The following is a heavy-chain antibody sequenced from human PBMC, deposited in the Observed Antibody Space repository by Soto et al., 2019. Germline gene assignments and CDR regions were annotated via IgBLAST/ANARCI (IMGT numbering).Heavy chain of an antibody. Sequence: QVQLVQSGTEMKKPGSSVKVSCKASGGTFSSKGISWVRQAPGQGLEWMGAIIPIFDTANYAQKFQGRLTITADESTATAYMELSSLRSEDTAVYYCARGTGTTWGVFDYWGQGILVTVSS. J-gene: IGHJ4*02. D-gene: IGHD1-1*01. CDR1: GGTFSSKG. CDR3: ARGTGTTWGVFDY. CDR2: IIPIFDTA. V-gene: IGHV1-69*01.